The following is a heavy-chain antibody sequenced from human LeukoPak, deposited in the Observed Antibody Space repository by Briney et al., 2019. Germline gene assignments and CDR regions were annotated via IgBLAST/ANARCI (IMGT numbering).Heavy chain of an antibody. CDR3: AKDSSGYYKAFDI. CDR2: ISWNSGSI. Sequence: GGSLRLSCAASGFTFDDYAMHWVRQAPGKGLEWVSGISWNSGSIGYADSVEGRFTISRDNAKNSLYLQMNSLRAEDTALYYCAKDSSGYYKAFDIWGQGTMVTVSS. CDR1: GFTFDDYA. D-gene: IGHD3-22*01. J-gene: IGHJ3*02. V-gene: IGHV3-9*01.